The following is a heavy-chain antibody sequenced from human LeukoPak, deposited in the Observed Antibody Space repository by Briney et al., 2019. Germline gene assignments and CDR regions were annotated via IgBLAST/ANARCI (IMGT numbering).Heavy chain of an antibody. V-gene: IGHV3-9*01. D-gene: IGHD1-26*01. CDR1: GFTFNYYA. CDR2: ISWNSGNK. CDR3: ARDRYQSGSYSYYYYYGMDV. J-gene: IGHJ6*02. Sequence: GGSLRLSCAASGFTFNYYAMNWVRQAPGKGLEWVSGISWNSGNKGYADSVKGRFTISRDNAKNSLYLQMNSLRAEDTAVYYCARDRYQSGSYSYYYYYGMDVWGQGTTVTVSS.